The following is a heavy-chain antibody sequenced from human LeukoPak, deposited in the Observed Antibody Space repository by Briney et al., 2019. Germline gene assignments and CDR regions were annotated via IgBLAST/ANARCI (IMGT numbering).Heavy chain of an antibody. CDR2: IYYSGST. Sequence: SETLSLTCTVSGDSINDYYWSWIRQPPGNRLEWIGWIYYSGSTMSSPSLESRVTISLATSRTQFSLDLNSVTAADTAVYYCASHAGFGSGYYHDAFDIWGQGSMVIVSS. D-gene: IGHD3-22*01. CDR3: ASHAGFGSGYYHDAFDI. CDR1: GDSINDYY. J-gene: IGHJ3*02. V-gene: IGHV4-59*08.